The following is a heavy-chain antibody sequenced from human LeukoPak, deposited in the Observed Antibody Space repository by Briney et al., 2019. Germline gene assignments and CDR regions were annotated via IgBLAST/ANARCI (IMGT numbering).Heavy chain of an antibody. CDR3: ARAMERPPRIYYYYGMGV. Sequence: GGSLRLSCAASGFTFSSYAMHWVRQAPGKGLEWVAVISYDGSNKYYADSVKGRFTISRDNSKNTLYLQMNSLRAEDTAVYYCARAMERPPRIYYYYGMGVWGQGTTVTVSS. CDR2: ISYDGSNK. V-gene: IGHV3-30-3*01. D-gene: IGHD1-1*01. CDR1: GFTFSSYA. J-gene: IGHJ6*02.